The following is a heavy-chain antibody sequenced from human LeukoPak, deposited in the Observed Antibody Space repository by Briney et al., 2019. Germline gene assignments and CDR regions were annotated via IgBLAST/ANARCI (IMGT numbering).Heavy chain of an antibody. CDR1: GFTFSSYC. Sequence: PGGSLRLSCAASGFTFSSYCMGWVRQAPGKGLGWVSNIKQDGSEKYYVDSVKGRFTISRDKAKNSLYLQMNGLRAEDTAVYYCARVMLAVAGTRDDAFDIWGQGTMVTVSS. D-gene: IGHD6-19*01. CDR3: ARVMLAVAGTRDDAFDI. V-gene: IGHV3-7*01. J-gene: IGHJ3*02. CDR2: IKQDGSEK.